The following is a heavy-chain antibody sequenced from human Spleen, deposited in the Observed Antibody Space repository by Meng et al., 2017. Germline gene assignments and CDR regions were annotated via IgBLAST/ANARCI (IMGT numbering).Heavy chain of an antibody. CDR3: AREDNGGFDY. CDR2: ISSTSSFI. CDR1: GLTFSTYS. J-gene: IGHJ4*02. Sequence: GESLKISCKDSGLTFSTYSMNWVRQAPGKGLEWVSSISSTSSFIYYADSVKGRFTISRDNAQNSLFLQMNSLRDEDTAVYYCAREDNGGFDYWGQGTLVTGSS. V-gene: IGHV3-21*01. D-gene: IGHD4-23*01.